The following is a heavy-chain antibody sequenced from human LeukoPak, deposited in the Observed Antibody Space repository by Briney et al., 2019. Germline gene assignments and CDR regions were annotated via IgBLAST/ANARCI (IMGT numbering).Heavy chain of an antibody. J-gene: IGHJ6*02. CDR1: GGSISSYY. V-gene: IGHV4-34*01. CDR2: INHSGST. CDR3: ARCGVNYYYGMDV. Sequence: SETLSLTCTVSGGSISSYYWSWIRQPPGKGLEWIGEINHSGSTNYNPSLKSRVTISVDTSKNQFSLKLSSVTAADTAVYYCARCGVNYYYGMDVWGQGTTVTVSS. D-gene: IGHD3-3*01.